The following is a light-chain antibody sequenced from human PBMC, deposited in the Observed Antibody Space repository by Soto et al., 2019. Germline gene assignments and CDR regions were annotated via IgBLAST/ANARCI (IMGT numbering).Light chain of an antibody. CDR3: QQYNNWPPWT. CDR2: GAS. V-gene: IGKV3-15*01. J-gene: IGKJ1*01. Sequence: EIVMTQSPATLSVSPGERATLSCRASQSVSSNLAWYQQKPGQAPRLLIYGASTRATGSPARFSGSGAGTEFTLTISNLQSEDFAVYYCQQYNNWPPWTFGQGTKVDI. CDR1: QSVSSN.